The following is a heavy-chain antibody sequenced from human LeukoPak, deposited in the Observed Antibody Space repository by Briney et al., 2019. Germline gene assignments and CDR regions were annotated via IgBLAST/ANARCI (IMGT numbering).Heavy chain of an antibody. V-gene: IGHV3-23*01. D-gene: IGHD1-26*01. Sequence: PGGSLRLSCAASGFTFSSYAMSWVRQAPGKGLEWVSAISGSGGSTYYADSVKGRFTISRDNSKNTLYLQMNSLRAEDTAVYYCAKEGVWWELHYRSYFDYWGQGTLVTVSS. J-gene: IGHJ4*02. CDR2: ISGSGGST. CDR3: AKEGVWWELHYRSYFDY. CDR1: GFTFSSYA.